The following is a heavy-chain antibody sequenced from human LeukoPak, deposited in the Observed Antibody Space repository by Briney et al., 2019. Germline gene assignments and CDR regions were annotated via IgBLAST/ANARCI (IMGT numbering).Heavy chain of an antibody. CDR2: IYYSGST. CDR1: GGSISSGGYY. V-gene: IGHV4-31*03. CDR3: ASPGEYGDYGWYFDL. J-gene: IGHJ2*01. D-gene: IGHD4-17*01. Sequence: SETLSLTCTVSGGSISSGGYYWSWIRQHPGKGLERIGYIYYSGSTYYNPSLKSRVTISVDTSKNQLSLKLSSVTAADTAVYYCASPGEYGDYGWYFDLWGRGTLVTVSS.